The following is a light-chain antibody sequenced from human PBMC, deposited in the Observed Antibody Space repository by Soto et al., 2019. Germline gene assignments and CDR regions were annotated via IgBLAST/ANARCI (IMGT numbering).Light chain of an antibody. J-gene: IGLJ1*01. V-gene: IGLV1-40*01. Sequence: QLVLTQPPSVSGAPGQRVTISCTGSSSNIGAGYDVHWYQQLPGTAPKLLIYGNSNRPSGVPDRFSDSKSGTSASLAITGLQAEDEADYYCQSYDSSLSFYVFGTGTKLTVL. CDR3: QSYDSSLSFYV. CDR1: SSNIGAGYD. CDR2: GNS.